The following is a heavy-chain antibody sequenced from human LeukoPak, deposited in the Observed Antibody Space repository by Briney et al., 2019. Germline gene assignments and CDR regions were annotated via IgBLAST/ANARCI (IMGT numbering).Heavy chain of an antibody. V-gene: IGHV4-4*09. J-gene: IGHJ6*03. CDR3: AGRVKDYGGNSDYYYYMDV. D-gene: IGHD4-23*01. CDR2: IYTSGST. Sequence: SETLSLTCTVSGGSISSYYWSWIRQPPGKGLEWIGYIYTSGSTNYNPSLKSRVTISVDTSKNQFSLKLSSVTAAATAVYYCAGRVKDYGGNSDYYYYMDVWGKGTTVTVSS. CDR1: GGSISSYY.